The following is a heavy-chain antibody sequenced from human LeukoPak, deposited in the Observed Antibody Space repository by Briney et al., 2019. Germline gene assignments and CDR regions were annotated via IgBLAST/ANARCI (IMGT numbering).Heavy chain of an antibody. CDR1: GGSISSGDYY. CDR2: IYYSGST. Sequence: PSQTLSLTCTVSGGSISSGDYYWSWIRQPPGKGLEWIGYIYYSGSTYYNPSLKSRITISVDTSKNQFSLKLSSVTAADTAVYYCARAKPGNWLHPWGQGTLVTVSS. J-gene: IGHJ5*02. V-gene: IGHV4-30-4*01. D-gene: IGHD7-27*01. CDR3: ARAKPGNWLHP.